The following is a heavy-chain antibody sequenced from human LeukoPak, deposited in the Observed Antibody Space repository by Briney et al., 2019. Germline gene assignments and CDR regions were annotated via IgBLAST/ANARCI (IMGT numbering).Heavy chain of an antibody. J-gene: IGHJ4*02. Sequence: ASVKVSCKASGYSFTGYYMHWVRQAPGQGLEWMGWINPITGGTSYAQKLQGRVTMTRDTSISTAYMELSRLRCDDTAVYYCARGGRYCSSSTCYYDYWGQGTLVTVSS. CDR3: ARGGRYCSSSTCYYDY. CDR2: INPITGGT. CDR1: GYSFTGYY. V-gene: IGHV1-2*02. D-gene: IGHD2-2*01.